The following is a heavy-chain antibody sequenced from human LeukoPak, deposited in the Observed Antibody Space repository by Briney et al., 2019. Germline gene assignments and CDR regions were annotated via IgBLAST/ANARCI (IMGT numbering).Heavy chain of an antibody. D-gene: IGHD3-22*01. CDR3: AVPYYYDSSGYHDAFDI. CDR2: IVYDGSDK. Sequence: PGGSLRLSCAASGFTFSSYGMHWVRQAPGKGLEWVAFIVYDGSDKYYADSVKGQFTISRDNSKNTLYLQMNSLRAEDTAVYYCAVPYYYDSSGYHDAFDIWGQGTMVTVSS. CDR1: GFTFSSYG. V-gene: IGHV3-30*02. J-gene: IGHJ3*02.